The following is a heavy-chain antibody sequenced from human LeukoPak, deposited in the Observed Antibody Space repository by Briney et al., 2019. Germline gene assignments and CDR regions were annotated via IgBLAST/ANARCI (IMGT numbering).Heavy chain of an antibody. J-gene: IGHJ5*02. CDR2: INPNSGGT. D-gene: IGHD1-1*01. CDR1: GYTLTSYG. Sequence: ASVKVSCKASGYTLTSYGISWVRQAPGQGLEWMGWINPNSGGTNYAQNFHDRVTMTRNTSTTTAYLELSSLKSEDTAVYYCVRENGRLFDPWGQGTLVTVSS. CDR3: VRENGRLFDP. V-gene: IGHV1-8*02.